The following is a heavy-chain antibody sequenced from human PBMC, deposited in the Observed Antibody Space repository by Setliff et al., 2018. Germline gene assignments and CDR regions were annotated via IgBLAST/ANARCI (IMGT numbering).Heavy chain of an antibody. CDR2: ISSSSSTI. CDR3: ATGRTGPFDY. CDR1: GFTFSSYS. J-gene: IGHJ4*02. V-gene: IGHV3-48*01. D-gene: IGHD3-10*01. Sequence: PGGSLRLSCAASGFTFSSYSMNWVRQAPGKGLEWVSYISSSSSTIYYADPVKGRFTISRDNAKNSLYVQMNSLRAEDTAVYYCATGRTGPFDYWGQGTLVTVSS.